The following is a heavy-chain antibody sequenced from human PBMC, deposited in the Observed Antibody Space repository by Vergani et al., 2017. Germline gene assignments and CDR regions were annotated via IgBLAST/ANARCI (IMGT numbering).Heavy chain of an antibody. CDR3: ARGHLTMVRGHYYMYG. Sequence: QVQLVQSGAEVKKPGASVKVSCKASGYTFTGYYMHWVRQAPGQGLGWMGWINPNSGGTNYAQKFQGRVTMTRDTSISTAYMELSRLRSDDTAVYYCARGHLTMVRGHYYMYGWGKGTTVTVSS. J-gene: IGHJ6*03. D-gene: IGHD3-10*01. CDR2: INPNSGGT. CDR1: GYTFTGYY. V-gene: IGHV1-2*02.